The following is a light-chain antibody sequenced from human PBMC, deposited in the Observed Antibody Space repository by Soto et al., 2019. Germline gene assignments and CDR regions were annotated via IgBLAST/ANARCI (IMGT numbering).Light chain of an antibody. CDR3: CSCAGSYTWV. J-gene: IGLJ3*02. Sequence: QSALTQPRSVSGSPGQSVTISCTGTSSDVGGYNYVSWYQQHPNKAPKLMIYDVSKRPSGFPDRFSGSKSGNTASLTISGLQAEDEADYYCCSCAGSYTWVFGGGTKLTVL. V-gene: IGLV2-11*01. CDR2: DVS. CDR1: SSDVGGYNY.